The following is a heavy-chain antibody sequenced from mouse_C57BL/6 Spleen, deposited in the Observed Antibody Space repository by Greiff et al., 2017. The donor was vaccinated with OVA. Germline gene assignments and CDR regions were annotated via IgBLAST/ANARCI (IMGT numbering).Heavy chain of an antibody. Sequence: VQLQQSGPELVKPGASVKISCKASGYTFTDYYMNWVKQSHGKSLEWIGDINPNNGGTSYNQKFKGKATLTVDKSSSTAYMELRSLTSEDSAVYYCAKYDLGVYWGQGTTLTVSS. V-gene: IGHV1-26*01. CDR2: INPNNGGT. D-gene: IGHD2-4*01. J-gene: IGHJ2*01. CDR3: AKYDLGVY. CDR1: GYTFTDYY.